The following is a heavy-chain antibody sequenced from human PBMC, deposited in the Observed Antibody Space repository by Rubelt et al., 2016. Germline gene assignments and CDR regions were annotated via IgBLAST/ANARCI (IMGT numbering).Heavy chain of an antibody. CDR1: GFAFRYYW. CDR2: IHSDGLIT. Sequence: EVQLLESGGGLVQPGGSLRLSCEASGFAFRYYWMHWVRQTPGKGLEWVSRIHSDGLITTYADFVKGRFTTSRDNAINTLYLKRNSLRAEDTAVYYCVRDGGIPVADGFDNWGQGTLVTVSS. V-gene: IGHV3-74*03. CDR3: VRDGGIPVADGFDN. D-gene: IGHD6-19*01. J-gene: IGHJ4*02.